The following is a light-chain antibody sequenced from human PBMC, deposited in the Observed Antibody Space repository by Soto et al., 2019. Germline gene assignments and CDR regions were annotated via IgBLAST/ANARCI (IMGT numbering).Light chain of an antibody. CDR1: QSVSSY. CDR2: DAS. J-gene: IGKJ5*01. CDR3: QQRSNWPPLIT. V-gene: IGKV3-11*01. Sequence: DILLTQSPATPSLSPGERATLSCRASQSVSSYLAWYQQKPGQAPRLLIYDASNRVTGIPARFSGSGSGTDFTLTISSLEPEDFAVYYCQQRSNWPPLITFGQGTRLEIK.